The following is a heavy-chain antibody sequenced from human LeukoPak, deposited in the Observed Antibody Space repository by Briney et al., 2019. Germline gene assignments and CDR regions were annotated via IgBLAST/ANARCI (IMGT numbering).Heavy chain of an antibody. D-gene: IGHD2-15*01. Sequence: ASVKVSCTASGYTFTTYAINWVRQAPGQGLEWMGWINTNTGNPTYAQGFTGRFVFSLDTSVSTAYLQISSLKAEDTAVYYCAREIGVAAPLPDAFDIWGQGTMVTVSS. CDR1: GYTFTTYA. J-gene: IGHJ3*02. CDR3: AREIGVAAPLPDAFDI. V-gene: IGHV7-4-1*02. CDR2: INTNTGNP.